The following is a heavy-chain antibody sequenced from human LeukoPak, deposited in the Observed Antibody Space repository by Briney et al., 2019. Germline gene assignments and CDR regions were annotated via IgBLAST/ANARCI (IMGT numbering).Heavy chain of an antibody. CDR3: ARTASSSGYSSSWLYYFDY. J-gene: IGHJ4*02. CDR2: IYYSGST. Sequence: SETLSLTCTVSGGSISSYYWNWIRQPPGKGLEWIGYIYYSGSTNYNPSLKSRVTISVDTSKNQFSLKLSSVTAADTAVYYCARTASSSGYSSSWLYYFDYWGQGTLVTVSS. V-gene: IGHV4-59*01. CDR1: GGSISSYY. D-gene: IGHD6-13*01.